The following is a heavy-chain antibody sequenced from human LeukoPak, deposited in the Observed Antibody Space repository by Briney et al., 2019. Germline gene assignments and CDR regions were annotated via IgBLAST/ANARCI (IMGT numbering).Heavy chain of an antibody. Sequence: GESLKISCQGSGYSFASHWIGWVRQMPGKGLEWMGIIYPGDSDTRYSPSFQGQVTISADKSISTAYLQWSSLKASDTAMYYCARHESCSNGVCYQINSWGQGTLVTVSS. D-gene: IGHD2-8*01. CDR3: ARHESCSNGVCYQINS. V-gene: IGHV5-51*01. CDR2: IYPGDSDT. CDR1: GYSFASHW. J-gene: IGHJ4*02.